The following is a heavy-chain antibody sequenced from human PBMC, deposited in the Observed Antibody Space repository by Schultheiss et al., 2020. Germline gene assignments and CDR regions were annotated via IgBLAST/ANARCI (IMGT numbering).Heavy chain of an antibody. CDR3: AKGDSSSSVVDWFDP. V-gene: IGHV3-23*01. D-gene: IGHD6-6*01. CDR2: ISGSGGST. Sequence: GGSLRLSCAASGFTFSSYAMSWVRQAPGKGLEWVSAISGSGGSTYYADSVKGRFTISRDNSKNTLYLQMNSLRAEDTAVYYCAKGDSSSSVVDWFDPWGQGTLVTVSS. J-gene: IGHJ5*02. CDR1: GFTFSSYA.